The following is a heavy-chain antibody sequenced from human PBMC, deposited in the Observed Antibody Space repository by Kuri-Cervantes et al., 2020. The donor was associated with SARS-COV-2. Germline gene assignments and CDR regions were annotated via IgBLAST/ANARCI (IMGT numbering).Heavy chain of an antibody. CDR3: ARVVGYSSSWYYFDY. Sequence: GGSLRLSCSASGFTFSSYAMHWVRQAPGKGLEYVSAISSNGGSTYCADSVKGRFTISRDNSKNTLYLQMSSLRAEDTAVYYCARVVGYSSSWYYFDYWGQGTLVTVSS. CDR1: GFTFSSYA. V-gene: IGHV3-64D*08. J-gene: IGHJ4*02. D-gene: IGHD6-13*01. CDR2: ISSNGGST.